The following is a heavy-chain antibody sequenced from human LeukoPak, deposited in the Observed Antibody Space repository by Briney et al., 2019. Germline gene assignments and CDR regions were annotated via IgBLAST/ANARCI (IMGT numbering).Heavy chain of an antibody. D-gene: IGHD6-19*01. CDR2: INHSGST. V-gene: IGHV4-34*01. CDR3: ARGGQWLVLFAFDI. Sequence: PSETLSLTCAVYGGSFSGYYWSWIRQPPGKGLEWIGEINHSGSTNYNPSLKSRVTISVDTSKNQFSLKLSSVTAADTAVYYCARGGQWLVLFAFDIWGQGPMVTVSS. J-gene: IGHJ3*02. CDR1: GGSFSGYY.